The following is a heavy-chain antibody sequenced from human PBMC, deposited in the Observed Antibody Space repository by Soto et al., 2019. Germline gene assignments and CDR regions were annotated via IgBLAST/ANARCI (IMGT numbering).Heavy chain of an antibody. CDR3: AKDLTSRGGVYDYIWGIYRKDACDI. CDR2: ISWNSGSI. D-gene: IGHD3-16*02. J-gene: IGHJ3*02. Sequence: EVQLVESGGGLVQPGRSLRLSCAASGFTFADYAMHWVRQAPGKGLEWVSGISWNSGSIGSADSVKDRFTISRDSANNSRYLQKNSLRDEGTGLYYSAKDLTSRGGVYDYIWGIYRKDACDIWGQGTMVTVSS. CDR1: GFTFADYA. V-gene: IGHV3-9*01.